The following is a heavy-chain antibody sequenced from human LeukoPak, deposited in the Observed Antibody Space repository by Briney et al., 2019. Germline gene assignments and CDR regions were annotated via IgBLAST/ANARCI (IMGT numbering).Heavy chain of an antibody. CDR3: WRLEKTVTYDLHY. D-gene: IGHD4-17*01. V-gene: IGHV5-10-1*01. CDR2: IDHSDTYN. CDR1: GYSFTSYW. J-gene: IGHJ4*02. Sequence: GESLKISCTASGYSFTSYWISWVRQIPGKGLEWMGSIDHSDTYNNYSPSFQGHVTISADNTISTAYLQRSSLKASDTAMYYCWRLEKTVTYDLHYWGQGTLVTVSS.